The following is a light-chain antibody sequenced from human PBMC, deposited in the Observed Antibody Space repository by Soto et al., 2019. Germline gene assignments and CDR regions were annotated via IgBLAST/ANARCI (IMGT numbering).Light chain of an antibody. V-gene: IGKV2-28*01. CDR3: MQALQTPIT. J-gene: IGKJ3*01. CDR2: LGS. Sequence: DIVMTQSPLSLPVTPGEPASISCRSSQSLLHSNGYNYLDWYLQKPGQSPQLLIYLGSNRASGVPDRFSGSGSGTDFPLKISRVEAEDVGVYYCMQALQTPITFGPGTKVDIK. CDR1: QSLLHSNGYNY.